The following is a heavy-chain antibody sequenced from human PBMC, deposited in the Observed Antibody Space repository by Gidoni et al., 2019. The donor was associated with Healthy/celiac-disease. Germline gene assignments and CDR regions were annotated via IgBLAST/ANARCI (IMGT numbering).Heavy chain of an antibody. J-gene: IGHJ5*02. D-gene: IGHD3-10*01. CDR2: ISSSSSTI. Sequence: EVQLVESGGGLVQPGGSLRLSCAAPGFTFSSYSMNWVRQAPGKGLEWVSYISSSSSTIYYADSVKGRFTISRDNAKNSLYLQMNSLRAEDTAVYYCARDPTMVRGVIGWFDPWGQGTLVTVSS. CDR1: GFTFSSYS. CDR3: ARDPTMVRGVIGWFDP. V-gene: IGHV3-48*01.